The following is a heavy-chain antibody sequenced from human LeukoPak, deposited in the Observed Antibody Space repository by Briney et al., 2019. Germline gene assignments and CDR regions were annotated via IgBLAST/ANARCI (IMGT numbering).Heavy chain of an antibody. CDR1: GGSFSGYY. CDR2: INHSGST. V-gene: IGHV4-34*01. Sequence: NPSETLSLTCAVYGGSFSGYYWSWIRQPPGKGLEWIGEINHSGSTNYNPSLKSRVTISVDTSKNQFSLKLSSVTAADTAVYYCAQWLVDAEYFQHWGQGTLVTVSS. J-gene: IGHJ1*01. D-gene: IGHD6-19*01. CDR3: AQWLVDAEYFQH.